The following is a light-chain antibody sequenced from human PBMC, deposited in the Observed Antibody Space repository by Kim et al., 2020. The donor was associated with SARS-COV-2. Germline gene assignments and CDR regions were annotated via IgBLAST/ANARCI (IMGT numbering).Light chain of an antibody. V-gene: IGLV2-14*04. J-gene: IGLJ2*01. CDR3: SSYTSSTTVV. CDR2: DVN. CDR1: SRDVGAYYY. Sequence: GQSITISCTGTSRDVGAYYYVSWYQQNPGKAPKLMIYDVNKRPSGVSNRFSGSKSGNTASLTISGLQAEDEADYYCSSYTSSTTVVFGGGTQLTVL.